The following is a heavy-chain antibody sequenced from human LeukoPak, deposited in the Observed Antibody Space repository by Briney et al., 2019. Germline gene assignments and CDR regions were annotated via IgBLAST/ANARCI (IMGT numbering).Heavy chain of an antibody. CDR2: IYSGGST. V-gene: IGHV3-53*01. D-gene: IGHD6-19*01. Sequence: PSGSLRLSCAASGFTVSSNYMSWVRQAPGKGLEWVSVIYSGGSTYYAESVKGRFTISRDHSKNPLYLQMNTLRAEDTAVYYCARATYSSGWDYYFDYWGQGTLVTVSS. J-gene: IGHJ4*02. CDR3: ARATYSSGWDYYFDY. CDR1: GFTVSSNY.